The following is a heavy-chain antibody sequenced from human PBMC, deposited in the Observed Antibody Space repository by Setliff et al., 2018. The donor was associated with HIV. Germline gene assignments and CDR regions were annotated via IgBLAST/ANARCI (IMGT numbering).Heavy chain of an antibody. Sequence: KSSETLSLTCAVYGGSFSDNYWSWIRQSPGKGLEWIGSIYYSGSTYYNPSLKSRVTISVDTSKNQFSLKLSSVTAADTAVYYCARRSITIFGAPGAFDIWGQGTMVTVSS. J-gene: IGHJ3*02. CDR3: ARRSITIFGAPGAFDI. CDR2: IYYSGST. V-gene: IGHV4-34*01. D-gene: IGHD3-3*01. CDR1: GGSFSDNY.